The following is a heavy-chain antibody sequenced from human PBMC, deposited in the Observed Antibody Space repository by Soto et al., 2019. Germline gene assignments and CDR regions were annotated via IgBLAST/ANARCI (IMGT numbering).Heavy chain of an antibody. V-gene: IGHV4-34*01. CDR3: ARHHVRGRTIAGAAEF. J-gene: IGHJ4*02. Sequence: QVQLQQWGAGLLKPSETLSLTCAVYGGSLSGYYWSWIRQPPGKALEWIGEINYSGNTNYNPSLKSRVTISVYTSKNQLFLNLSSVTAADTAMYYCARHHVRGRTIAGAAEFWGQGTLVTVSS. CDR2: INYSGNT. D-gene: IGHD1-26*01. CDR1: GGSLSGYY.